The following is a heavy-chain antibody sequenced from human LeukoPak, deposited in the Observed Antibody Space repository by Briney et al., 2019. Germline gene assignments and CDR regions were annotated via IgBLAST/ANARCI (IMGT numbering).Heavy chain of an antibody. CDR3: ARESTTYSNYYYYYYMDV. D-gene: IGHD4-11*01. V-gene: IGHV4-31*03. CDR2: IYYSGST. CDR1: GGSISSGGYY. J-gene: IGHJ6*03. Sequence: SQTLSLTCTVSGGSISSGGYYWSWIRQHPGKGLEWIGYIYYSGSTYYNPSLKSRVTISVDTSKNQFSLKLSSVTAADTAVYYCARESTTYSNYYYYYYMDVWGKGTTVTVSS.